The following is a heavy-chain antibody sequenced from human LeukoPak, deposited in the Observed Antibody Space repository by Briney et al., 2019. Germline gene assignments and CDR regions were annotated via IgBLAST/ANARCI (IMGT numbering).Heavy chain of an antibody. D-gene: IGHD5-12*01. V-gene: IGHV4-4*07. CDR2: IHSTGSA. CDR1: RGSISGYY. CDR3: AREHPVAIAPDY. Sequence: PSETLSLTCTVSRGSISGYYWSSIRQTAGKGLEWIGRIHSTGSANYNPSLESRVTMSVDTSRNQFSLILTSVTAADTATYYCAREHPVAIAPDYWGQGTLVTVSS. J-gene: IGHJ4*02.